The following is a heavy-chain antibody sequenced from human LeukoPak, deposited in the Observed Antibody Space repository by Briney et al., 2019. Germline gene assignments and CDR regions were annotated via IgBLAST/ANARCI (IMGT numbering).Heavy chain of an antibody. J-gene: IGHJ4*02. D-gene: IGHD4-11*01. V-gene: IGHV3-11*06. Sequence: GGSLRLSCAASGFTFSDYYMSWIRQAPGKGLEWVSSISSSSSYIYYADSVKGRFTISRYNAKNTLYLQMNSLRAEDTAVYYCASWDSNYYFDYWGQGTLVTVSS. CDR2: ISSSSSYI. CDR1: GFTFSDYY. CDR3: ASWDSNYYFDY.